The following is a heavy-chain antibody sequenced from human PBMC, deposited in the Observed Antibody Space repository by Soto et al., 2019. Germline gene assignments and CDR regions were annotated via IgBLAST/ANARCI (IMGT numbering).Heavy chain of an antibody. CDR2: VYYTGLT. J-gene: IGHJ4*02. CDR3: ARWVAATLYYFDY. V-gene: IGHV4-61*01. D-gene: IGHD6-19*01. Sequence: SETLSLTCSVSGSSVTSGRYYWTWIRQSPGKGLEWIGYVYYTGLTNYNPSLKSRVTISLDTSKTQFSLELKSVTAADTAVYYCARWVAATLYYFDYWGQGSLVTVSS. CDR1: GSSVTSGRYY.